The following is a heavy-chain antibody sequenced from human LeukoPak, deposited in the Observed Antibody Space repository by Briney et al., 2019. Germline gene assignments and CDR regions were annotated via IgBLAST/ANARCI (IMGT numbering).Heavy chain of an antibody. CDR1: GFSFSTFG. D-gene: IGHD3-16*01. J-gene: IGHJ4*02. CDR2: IWNDGSKK. V-gene: IGHV3-33*08. CDR3: GRDSLGGDY. Sequence: GRSLRLSCAASGFSFSTFGMHWARRAPGKGLEWVAVIWNDGSKKFYAESAKGRFTISRDNSQNTLYLQMNRLRAEDTAVYYCGRDSLGGDYWGQGTLVTVSS.